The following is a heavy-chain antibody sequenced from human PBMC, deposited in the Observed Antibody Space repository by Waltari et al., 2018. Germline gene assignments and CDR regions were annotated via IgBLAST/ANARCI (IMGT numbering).Heavy chain of an antibody. V-gene: IGHV1-2*02. CDR1: GYTLIDCY. CDR3: ARNYNY. Sequence: QAQLMQSGAEVRTPGASVKVSCKASGYTLIDCYLHWVRQAPGQGREWVGWINPNSSYTKFAQKFQGRVSLTSDAAINTAYLELTSLRSDDTAVYYCARNYNYWGQGTPVIVSS. J-gene: IGHJ4*02. CDR2: INPNSSYT. D-gene: IGHD1-7*01.